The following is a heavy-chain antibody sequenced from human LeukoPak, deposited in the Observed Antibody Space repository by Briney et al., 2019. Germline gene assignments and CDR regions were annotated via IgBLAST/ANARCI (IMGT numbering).Heavy chain of an antibody. CDR3: AREFTGERGYYYDSSGYGSFDY. J-gene: IGHJ4*02. D-gene: IGHD3-22*01. CDR2: ISSSSSYI. Sequence: GGSLRLSCAASGFTFSSYSMNWVRQAPGKGLEWVSSISSSSSYIYYADSVKGRFTISRDNAKNSLYLQMNSLRAEDTAVYYCAREFTGERGYYYDSSGYGSFDYWGQGTLVTVSS. CDR1: GFTFSSYS. V-gene: IGHV3-21*01.